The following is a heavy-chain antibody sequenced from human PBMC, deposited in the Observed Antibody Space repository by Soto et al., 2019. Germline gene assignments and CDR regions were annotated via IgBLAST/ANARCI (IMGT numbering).Heavy chain of an antibody. Sequence: QVQLVQSGAEVKKPGSSVKVSCKASGGTFSSYTISWVRQAPGQGLEWMGRIIPILGIANYAQKFQGRVTITADKSTSPAYMELSSLSSEDTAVYYCARDAAGPYDSSGPELDYWGQGTLVTVSS. CDR2: IIPILGIA. CDR3: ARDAAGPYDSSGPELDY. CDR1: GGTFSSYT. D-gene: IGHD3-22*01. V-gene: IGHV1-69*08. J-gene: IGHJ4*02.